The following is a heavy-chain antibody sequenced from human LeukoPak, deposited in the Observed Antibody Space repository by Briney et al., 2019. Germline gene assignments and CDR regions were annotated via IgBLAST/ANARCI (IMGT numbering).Heavy chain of an antibody. J-gene: IGHJ6*03. Sequence: SETLSLTCAVYGGSFSGYYWSWIRQPPGKGLEWIGEINHSGSTNYNPSLKSRVTISVDTSKNQFSLKLSSVTAADTAVYYCARGRRYCSSTSCASYYYYMDVWGQGTLVTVSS. CDR3: ARGRRYCSSTSCASYYYYMDV. CDR1: GGSFSGYY. V-gene: IGHV4-34*01. D-gene: IGHD2-2*01. CDR2: INHSGST.